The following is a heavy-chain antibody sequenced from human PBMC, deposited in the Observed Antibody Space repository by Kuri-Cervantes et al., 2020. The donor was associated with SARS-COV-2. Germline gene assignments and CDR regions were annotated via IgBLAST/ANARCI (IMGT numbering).Heavy chain of an antibody. V-gene: IGHV3-48*04. D-gene: IGHD3-3*01. CDR2: ISSSGNNM. Sequence: LSLTCAASGFTFRSYWMSWVRQAPGKGLEWVSYISSSGNNMYYADSVKGRFTISRDDAKNSLHLQMNSLRAEDTAVYYCAREGWSGYSHQYYFDYWGQGTLVTDSS. CDR1: GFTFRSYW. CDR3: AREGWSGYSHQYYFDY. J-gene: IGHJ4*02.